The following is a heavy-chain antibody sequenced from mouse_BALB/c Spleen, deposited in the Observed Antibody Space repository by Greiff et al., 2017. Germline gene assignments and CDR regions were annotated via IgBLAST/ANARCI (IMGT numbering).Heavy chain of an antibody. V-gene: IGHV3-2*02. CDR2: ISYSGST. J-gene: IGHJ1*01. CDR3: ARRMGIWYFDV. Sequence: EVQLKESGPGLVKPSQSLSLTCTVTGYSITSDYAWNWIRQFPGNKLEWMGYISYSGSTSYNPSLKSRISITRDTSKNQFFLQLNSVTTEDTATYYCARRMGIWYFDVWGAGTTVTVSS. D-gene: IGHD2-10*02. CDR1: GYSITSDYA.